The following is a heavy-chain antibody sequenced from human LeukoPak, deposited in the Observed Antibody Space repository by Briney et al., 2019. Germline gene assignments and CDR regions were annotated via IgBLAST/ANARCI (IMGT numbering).Heavy chain of an antibody. CDR1: GFTFSTYA. CDR3: AKGRERSDWYNFDY. D-gene: IGHD3-9*01. Sequence: GGSLRLSCAASGFTFSTYAMNWVRQAPGKGLEWVSAISRSDGSTYYADSVKGRFTISRDNSKNTLFLQMNSLEVEDTAVYYCAKGRERSDWYNFDYWGLGTLVTVSS. V-gene: IGHV3-23*01. J-gene: IGHJ4*02. CDR2: ISRSDGST.